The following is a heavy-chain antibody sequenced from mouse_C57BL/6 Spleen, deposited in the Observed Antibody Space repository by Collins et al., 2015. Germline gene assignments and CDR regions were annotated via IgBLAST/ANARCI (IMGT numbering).Heavy chain of an antibody. CDR2: IYPGNVNT. J-gene: IGHJ3*01. Sequence: QVQLQQSGPELVKPGASVRISCKASGYTFTSYYIHWVKQRPGQGLEWIGWIYPGNVNTKYNEKFKGKATLTADKSSSTAYMQLSSLTSEDSAVYFCARDIDGYPFAYWGQGTLATVSA. CDR1: GYTFTSYY. CDR3: ARDIDGYPFAY. D-gene: IGHD2-3*01. V-gene: IGHV1S56*01.